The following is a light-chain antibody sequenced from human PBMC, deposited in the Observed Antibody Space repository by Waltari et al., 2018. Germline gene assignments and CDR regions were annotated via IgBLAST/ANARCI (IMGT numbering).Light chain of an antibody. CDR2: DDG. Sequence: SYVLTQSPSVSVAQGQTASITCGGNNIGRKSVHWYQQKPGQATVVVVYDDGVRPSGFPDRFFGYNSENTATLTISMVEAGDEADYYCQVWDTTNDHVVFGGGTKMTVL. J-gene: IGLJ2*01. V-gene: IGLV3-21*02. CDR1: NIGRKS. CDR3: QVWDTTNDHVV.